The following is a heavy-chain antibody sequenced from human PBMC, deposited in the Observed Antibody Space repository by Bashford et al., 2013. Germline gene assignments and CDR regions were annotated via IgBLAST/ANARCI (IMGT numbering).Heavy chain of an antibody. CDR3: AKDFRDIPNSGNYSRLDY. CDR2: LSGRGGRT. D-gene: IGHD1-26*01. V-gene: IGHV3-23*01. Sequence: VRQAPGKGLEWVSGLSGRGGRTYSADSVKGRFTISRDNSENTLYLQMNSLRAEDTAVYYCAKDFRDIPNSGNYSRLDYWGQGILVTVSS. J-gene: IGHJ4*02.